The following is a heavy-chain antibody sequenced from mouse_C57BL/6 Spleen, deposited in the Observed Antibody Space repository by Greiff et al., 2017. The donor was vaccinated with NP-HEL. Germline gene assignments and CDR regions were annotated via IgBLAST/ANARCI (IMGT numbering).Heavy chain of an antibody. D-gene: IGHD2-5*01. CDR3: ARAYYSNYRFAY. CDR1: GYAFSSSW. CDR2: IYPGDGDT. Sequence: VKLQESGPELVKPGASVKISCKASGYAFSSSWMNWVKQRPGKGLEWIGRIYPGDGDTNYNGKFKGKATLTADKSSSTAYMQLSSLTSEDSAVYVCARAYYSNYRFAYWGQGTLVTVSA. J-gene: IGHJ3*01. V-gene: IGHV1-82*01.